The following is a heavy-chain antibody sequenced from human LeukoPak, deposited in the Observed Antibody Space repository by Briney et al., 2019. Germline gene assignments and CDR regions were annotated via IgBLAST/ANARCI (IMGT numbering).Heavy chain of an antibody. CDR3: ARGFYGSGNS. V-gene: IGHV3-74*01. J-gene: IGHJ4*01. CDR2: ISGDGITT. CDR1: GFTLSNYW. Sequence: PGGSLRLSCAASGFTLSNYWMYWVRQAPGRGPLWVSRISGDGITTYYAGSVKGRFTISRDNAKNTLYLQMHSLRAEDSAVYYCARGFYGSGNSWGHGTLVTVSS. D-gene: IGHD3-10*01.